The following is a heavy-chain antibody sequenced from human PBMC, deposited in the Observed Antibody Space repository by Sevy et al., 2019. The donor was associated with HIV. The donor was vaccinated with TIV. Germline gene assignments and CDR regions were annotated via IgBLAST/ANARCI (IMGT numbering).Heavy chain of an antibody. CDR2: ISPNSGGT. CDR1: GYSFSAYF. D-gene: IGHD3-10*01. CDR3: ARASGPTVGAYFDS. V-gene: IGHV1-2*06. Sequence: ASVKVSCKASGYSFSAYFLHWVRQALGQGLEWMGRISPNSGGTVYAQKFRGRVTMTRDTSSTTAYMELTRLKSDDTALYYCARASGPTVGAYFDSWGQGALVTVSS. J-gene: IGHJ4*02.